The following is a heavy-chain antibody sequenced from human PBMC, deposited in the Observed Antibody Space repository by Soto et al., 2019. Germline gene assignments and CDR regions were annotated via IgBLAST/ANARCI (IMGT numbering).Heavy chain of an antibody. CDR2: IYSGGST. J-gene: IGHJ6*02. D-gene: IGHD3-22*01. Sequence: RGSLGLSCAASWFTVSKNYIICVRQSRWKWLEWVSVIYSGGSTYYADSVKGRFTISRDNSKNTLYLQMNSLRAEDTAVYYCARVRNYDSSGRYYYYGMDVWGQGTTVTVS. CDR3: ARVRNYDSSGRYYYYGMDV. V-gene: IGHV3-53*01. CDR1: WFTVSKNY.